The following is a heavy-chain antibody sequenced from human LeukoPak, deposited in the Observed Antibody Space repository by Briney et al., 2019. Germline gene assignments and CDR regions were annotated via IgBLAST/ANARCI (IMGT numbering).Heavy chain of an antibody. V-gene: IGHV4-34*01. CDR3: ARGPTTPLGATTDY. D-gene: IGHD1-26*01. CDR1: GGFLGGYY. CDR2: INHSGST. J-gene: IGHJ4*02. Sequence: SETLSLTCAVYGGFLGGYYWSWIRLPPGKGLEWIGEINHSGSTNYNPSLKSRFTISVDTSKNQFSLKLSSVTAEDTAVYYCARGPTTPLGATTDYWGQGTLVTVSS.